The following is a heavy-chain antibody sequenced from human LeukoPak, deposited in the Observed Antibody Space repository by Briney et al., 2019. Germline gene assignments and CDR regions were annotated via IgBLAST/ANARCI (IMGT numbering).Heavy chain of an antibody. V-gene: IGHV4-59*01. CDR3: ARAPSLLGGLRQPSYYYMDV. J-gene: IGHJ6*03. CDR1: GGSISSYY. Sequence: SETLSLTCTVSGGSISSYYWSWIRQPPGKVLEWIGYIYYSGSTNYKPSLKSRVTISVDTSKNQFSLKLNSVTAADTAVYYCARAPSLLGGLRQPSYYYMDVWGKGTTVTVSS. CDR2: IYYSGST. D-gene: IGHD3-16*01.